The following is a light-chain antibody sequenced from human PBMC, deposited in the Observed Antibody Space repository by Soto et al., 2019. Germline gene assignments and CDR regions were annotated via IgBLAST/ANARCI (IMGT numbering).Light chain of an antibody. V-gene: IGKV1-9*01. CDR3: QQLTSYRIP. CDR2: GAS. CDR1: QGVNNF. Sequence: IPLTQSPSSLSASVGDRVTITCRASQGVNNFVAWYQQKPGEAPNLLIYGASTLQSGVPSRFSGSGSGTDFTLTISSLQPEDFATFYCQQLTSYRIPFGQGTKLRIK. J-gene: IGKJ2*01.